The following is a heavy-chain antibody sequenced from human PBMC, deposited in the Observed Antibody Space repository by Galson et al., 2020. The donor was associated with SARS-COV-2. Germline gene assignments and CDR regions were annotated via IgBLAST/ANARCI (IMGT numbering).Heavy chain of an antibody. D-gene: IGHD6-13*01. CDR2: FDPEDGET. CDR3: ATGVAAAGTLEGNNWFDP. Sequence: ASVTVSCKVSGYTLTELSMHWVRQAPGKGLEWMGGFDPEDGETIYAQKFQGRVTMTEDTSTDTAYMELSSLRSEDTAVYYCATGVAAAGTLEGNNWFDPWGQGTLVTVSS. J-gene: IGHJ5*02. V-gene: IGHV1-24*01. CDR1: GYTLTELS.